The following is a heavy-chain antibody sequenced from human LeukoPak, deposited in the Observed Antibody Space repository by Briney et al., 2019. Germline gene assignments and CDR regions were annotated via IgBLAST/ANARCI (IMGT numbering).Heavy chain of an antibody. CDR1: GYTFTSYD. J-gene: IGHJ4*02. CDR2: MNPNSGNT. CDR3: ARGLDDYGDYEGY. D-gene: IGHD4-17*01. Sequence: ASVKVSCKASGYTFTSYDINWVRLATGQGLEWMGWMNPNSGNTGYAQKFQGRVTMTRNTSISTAYMELSSLRSEDTAVYYCARGLDDYGDYEGYWGQGTLVTVSS. V-gene: IGHV1-8*01.